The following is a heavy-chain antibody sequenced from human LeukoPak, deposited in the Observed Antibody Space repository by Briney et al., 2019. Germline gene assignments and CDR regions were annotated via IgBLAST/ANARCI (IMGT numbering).Heavy chain of an antibody. V-gene: IGHV3-11*01. J-gene: IGHJ4*02. CDR2: IGRSGDSI. D-gene: IGHD3-22*01. CDR3: ASGPYYSRGYYPSSAGY. Sequence: GGSLRLSCAASGFTFSDYYMSWIRQAPGKGLEWISYIGRSGDSISYADSVKGRFTISKDNAKNSLYLQMNSLRAEDTAIYYCASGPYYSRGYYPSSAGYWGQGILVTVSS. CDR1: GFTFSDYY.